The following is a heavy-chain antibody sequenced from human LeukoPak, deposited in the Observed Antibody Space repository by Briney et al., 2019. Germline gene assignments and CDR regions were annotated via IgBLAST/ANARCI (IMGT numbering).Heavy chain of an antibody. Sequence: EASVKVSCKASESTFNNYDINWVRQAAGQGLEWMGWIHPKSGNTGYAQRFQGRVTFTRNPSISTAYMELSSLTSEDTAVYYCARIRSGGYLGDAFDVWGQGTTVTVSS. CDR2: IHPKSGNT. D-gene: IGHD7-27*01. V-gene: IGHV1-8*01. CDR1: ESTFNNYD. J-gene: IGHJ3*01. CDR3: ARIRSGGYLGDAFDV.